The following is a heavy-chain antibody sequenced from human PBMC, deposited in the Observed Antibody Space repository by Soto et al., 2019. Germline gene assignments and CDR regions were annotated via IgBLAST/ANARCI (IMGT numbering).Heavy chain of an antibody. D-gene: IGHD3-10*01. Sequence: ASVKVFCKASGGTFSSYAINWVRQATGQGLEWMGWMNPNSGNTGYAQKFQGRVTMTRNTSISTAYMELSSLRSEDTAVYYCVREHYGNSAWFDPWGQGTLVTVSS. CDR3: VREHYGNSAWFDP. CDR2: MNPNSGNT. CDR1: GGTFSSYA. V-gene: IGHV1-8*02. J-gene: IGHJ5*02.